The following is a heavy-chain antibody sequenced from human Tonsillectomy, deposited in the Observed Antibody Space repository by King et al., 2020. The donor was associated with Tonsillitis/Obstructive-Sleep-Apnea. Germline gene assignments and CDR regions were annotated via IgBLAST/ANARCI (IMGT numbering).Heavy chain of an antibody. CDR1: GFTFSSYA. V-gene: IGHV3-23*04. D-gene: IGHD3-16*01. Sequence: VQLVESGGGLVQPGGSLRLSCAASGFTFSSYAMSWVRQAPGKGLEWVSAISGSCGSTYYADSVKGRFTISNDNSKNTLYLQMNSLRAEDTAVYYCAQGPDYDYIWGSLYWGQGTLVTVSS. CDR2: ISGSCGST. CDR3: AQGPDYDYIWGSLY. J-gene: IGHJ4*02.